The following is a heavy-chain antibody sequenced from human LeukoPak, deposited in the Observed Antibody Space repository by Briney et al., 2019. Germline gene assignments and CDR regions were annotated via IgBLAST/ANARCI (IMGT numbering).Heavy chain of an antibody. J-gene: IGHJ4*02. CDR3: ATVVLSLGNYYRYFDH. D-gene: IGHD3-10*01. CDR1: EFTVSSNY. CDR2: ALGDYTT. V-gene: IGHV3-53*01. Sequence: GGSLRLSCAASEFTVSSNYMSWVRQAPGRGLEWVSFALGDYTTHYADSVKGRFTISRDKSKNTLYLQMNSLRVEDTAVCYCATVVLSLGNYYRYFDHWGQGTLVTVSS.